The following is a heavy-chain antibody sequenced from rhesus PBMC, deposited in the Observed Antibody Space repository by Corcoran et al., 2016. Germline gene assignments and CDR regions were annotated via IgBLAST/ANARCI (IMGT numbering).Heavy chain of an antibody. CDR3: ARQGYTDHLGGLDS. Sequence: QLQLQESGAGLVRPSETLSLTCAVAVGPTRSNFRTWIRQPLGKGVEGIGRITGSIESTDYNPSLKSQVTTSPATSKNQFSLRLTSMTAADTAVYYCARQGYTDHLGGLDSWGQGVVVTVSS. V-gene: IGHV4-173*01. CDR1: VGPTRSNF. J-gene: IGHJ6*01. D-gene: IGHD2-39*02. CDR2: ITGSIEST.